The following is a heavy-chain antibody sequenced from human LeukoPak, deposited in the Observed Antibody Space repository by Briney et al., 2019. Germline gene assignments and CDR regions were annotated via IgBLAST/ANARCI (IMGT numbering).Heavy chain of an antibody. D-gene: IGHD3-10*02. CDR1: GGSISSYY. CDR3: ARDLCWGRPKTHCAFDI. V-gene: IGHV4-59*01. Sequence: PSETLSLTCTVSGGSISSYYWSWIRQPPGKGLEWIGYIYYSGSTNYNPSLKSRVTISVDTSKNQFSLKLSSVTAADTAVYYCARDLCWGRPKTHCAFDIWGQGTMVTVSS. J-gene: IGHJ3*02. CDR2: IYYSGST.